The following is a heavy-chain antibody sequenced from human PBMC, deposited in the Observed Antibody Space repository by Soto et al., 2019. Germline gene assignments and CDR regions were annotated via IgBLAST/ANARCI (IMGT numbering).Heavy chain of an antibody. D-gene: IGHD2-2*01. CDR1: SDSISSSNW. V-gene: IGHV4-4*02. Sequence: QVQLQESGPGLVKPSGTLSLTCAVSSDSISSSNWWSWVRQPPGKGLEWIGEIYHSGSTNYNPSLKSRVNISVDKSKNQFSLKLSSVTAADTAVYYCAREYCSSTSCYYYMDVWGKGTTVIVSS. CDR3: AREYCSSTSCYYYMDV. J-gene: IGHJ6*03. CDR2: IYHSGST.